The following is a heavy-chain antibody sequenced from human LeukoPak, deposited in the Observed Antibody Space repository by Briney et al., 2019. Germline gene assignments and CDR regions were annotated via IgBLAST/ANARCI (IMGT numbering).Heavy chain of an antibody. D-gene: IGHD6-19*01. CDR3: ARHGSVAAEY. Sequence: PSETLSPTCIVSAGSISSSSYYWGWIRQPPGKGLEWIGSIYYSGSIYYNPSPESRVTISVDTSNNQFSLKLSSVTAADTAVYYCARHGSVAAEYWGQGTLVTVSS. CDR2: IYYSGSI. J-gene: IGHJ4*02. CDR1: AGSISSSSYY. V-gene: IGHV4-39*01.